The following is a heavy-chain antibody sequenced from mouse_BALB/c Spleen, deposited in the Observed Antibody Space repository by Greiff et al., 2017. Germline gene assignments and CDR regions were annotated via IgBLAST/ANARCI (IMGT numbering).Heavy chain of an antibody. Sequence: VQLQQSGAELAKPGASVKMSCKASGYTFTSYWMHWVKQRPGQGLEWIGYINPSTGYTEYNQKFKDKATLTADKSSSTAYMQLSSLTSEDSAVYYCARGGNYVDAMDYWGQGTSVTVSS. CDR1: GYTFTSYW. CDR2: INPSTGYT. J-gene: IGHJ4*01. D-gene: IGHD2-1*01. CDR3: ARGGNYVDAMDY. V-gene: IGHV1-7*01.